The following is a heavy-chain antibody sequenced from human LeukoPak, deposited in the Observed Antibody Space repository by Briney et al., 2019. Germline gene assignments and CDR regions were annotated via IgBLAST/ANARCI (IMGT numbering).Heavy chain of an antibody. V-gene: IGHV3-48*03. D-gene: IGHD4-11*01. J-gene: IGHJ4*02. CDR1: GFTFSSYE. CDR3: ARHSNPPL. Sequence: GGSLRLSCAASGFTFSSYEMNWVRQAPGKGLEWVSNISSSGRTIYYADSVKGRFTISRDNAKKSLYLQMNSLRAEDTAVYYCARHSNPPLWGQGTLVTVSS. CDR2: ISSSGRTI.